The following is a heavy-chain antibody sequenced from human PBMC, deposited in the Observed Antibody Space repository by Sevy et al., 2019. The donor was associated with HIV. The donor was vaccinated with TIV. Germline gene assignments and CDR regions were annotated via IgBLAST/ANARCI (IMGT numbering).Heavy chain of an antibody. V-gene: IGHV3-30*18. D-gene: IGHD3-3*01. CDR3: AKGLADFWSGYPGDAFDI. Sequence: GGSLRLSCAASGFTFSSYGMHWVRQAPGKGLEWVAVISYDGSNKYYADSVKGRFTISRDNSKNTLYLQMNSLRAEDTAVSYCAKGLADFWSGYPGDAFDIWGQGTMVTVSS. J-gene: IGHJ3*02. CDR2: ISYDGSNK. CDR1: GFTFSSYG.